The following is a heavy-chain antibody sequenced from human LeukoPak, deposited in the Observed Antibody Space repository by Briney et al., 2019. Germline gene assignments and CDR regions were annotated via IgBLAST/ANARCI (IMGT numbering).Heavy chain of an antibody. CDR2: ISASSDST. Sequence: GGSLRLSCAASGFTFSTYAMSWVRQAPGKGLDWVSGISASSDSTYYADSVKGRFTISRDNSKNTLYLQMNSLGAADTAVYYCAKDRAGYSGARGFGCWGQGTLVTVSS. CDR1: GFTFSTYA. J-gene: IGHJ4*02. D-gene: IGHD5-12*01. V-gene: IGHV3-23*01. CDR3: AKDRAGYSGARGFGC.